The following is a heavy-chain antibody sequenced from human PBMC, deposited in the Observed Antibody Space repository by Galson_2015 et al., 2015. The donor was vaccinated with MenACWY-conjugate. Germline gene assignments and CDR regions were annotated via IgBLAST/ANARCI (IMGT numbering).Heavy chain of an antibody. Sequence: SLRLSCAAPGFTFSAYAMHWVHQAPGKGLEWVAVISYDGTRKFYADSVKGRFTISRDNSKNTLYLQMNSLRVEDTAIYYCARGCSGGSCSVHWGQGTLVTVSS. CDR1: GFTFSAYA. CDR3: ARGCSGGSCSVH. D-gene: IGHD2-15*01. CDR2: ISYDGTRK. V-gene: IGHV3-30-3*01. J-gene: IGHJ4*02.